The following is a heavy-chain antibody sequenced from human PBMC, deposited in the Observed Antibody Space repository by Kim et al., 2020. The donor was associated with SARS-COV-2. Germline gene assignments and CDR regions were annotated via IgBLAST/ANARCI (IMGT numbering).Heavy chain of an antibody. D-gene: IGHD2-15*01. CDR3: ARNSVDLGIDFFDF. V-gene: IGHV2-5*02. Sequence: SGPTLVKPPPTLTLTCSFSGFSLSTSGVAVGWFRQPPGKALEWLALIYWDDDSRYSSSLERRLTITNDPSKKQVALTMNDMDPGDTATYYCARNSVDLGIDFFDFWGEGTMVTVSS. CDR2: IYWDDDS. CDR1: GFSLSTSGVA. J-gene: IGHJ3*01.